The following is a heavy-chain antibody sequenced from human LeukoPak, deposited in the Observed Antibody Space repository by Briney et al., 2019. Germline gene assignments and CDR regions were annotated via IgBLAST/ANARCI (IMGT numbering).Heavy chain of an antibody. CDR2: IWYDGSNK. Sequence: GGSLRLSCAASGFTFSSYGMHWARQAPGKGLEWVAVIWYDGSNKYYADSVKGRFTISRDNSKNTLYLQMNSLRAEDTAVYYCARGSTSSPYKSAYFDYWGQGALVTVSS. CDR3: ARGSTSSPYKSAYFDY. D-gene: IGHD2-2*01. V-gene: IGHV3-33*01. CDR1: GFTFSSYG. J-gene: IGHJ4*02.